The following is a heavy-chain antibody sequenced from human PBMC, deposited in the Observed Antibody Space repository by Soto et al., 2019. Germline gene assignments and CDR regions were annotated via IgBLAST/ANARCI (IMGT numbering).Heavy chain of an antibody. CDR2: INPSGGST. CDR1: GYTFTSYY. Sequence: GASVKVSCKASGYTFTSYYMHWVRQAPGQGLEWMGIINPSGGSTSYAQKFQGRVPMTRDTTSRTVYTEVSSERSEDMAVYYCAREGGYNYDFWSGYYMGGNYYYGMDVWGQGTTVTVSS. CDR3: AREGGYNYDFWSGYYMGGNYYYGMDV. J-gene: IGHJ6*02. V-gene: IGHV1-46*01. D-gene: IGHD3-3*01.